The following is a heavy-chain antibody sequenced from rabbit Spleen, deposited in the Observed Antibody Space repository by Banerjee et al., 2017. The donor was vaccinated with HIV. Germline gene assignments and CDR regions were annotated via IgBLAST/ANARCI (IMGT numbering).Heavy chain of an antibody. V-gene: IGHV1S45*01. Sequence: QEQLEESGGGLVKPGASLTLTCTASGVSFSFSSYMCWVRQAPGKGLEWIACIEVGSSGFSYFATWAKGRFTISETSSTTVTLQVTRLTAADTAIYFCARDTSSSFSSYGMDLWGPGTLVTVS. CDR3: ARDTSSSFSSYGMDL. CDR1: GVSFSFSSY. D-gene: IGHD1-1*01. CDR2: IEVGSSGFS. J-gene: IGHJ6*01.